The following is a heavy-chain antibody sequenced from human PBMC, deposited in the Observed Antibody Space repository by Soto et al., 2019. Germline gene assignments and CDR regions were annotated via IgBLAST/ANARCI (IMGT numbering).Heavy chain of an antibody. CDR1: GDSVSSNSAA. D-gene: IGHD3-22*01. CDR3: ARAGYYYDSSGYYPVFDY. V-gene: IGHV6-1*01. Sequence: SQTLSLTCAISGDSVSSNSAAWNWIRQSPSRGLEWLGRTYYRSRWYNDYAVSVKSRITINPDTSKGQFSLQLNSVTPEDTAVYYCARAGYYYDSSGYYPVFDYWGQGTLVTVSS. CDR2: TYYRSRWYN. J-gene: IGHJ4*02.